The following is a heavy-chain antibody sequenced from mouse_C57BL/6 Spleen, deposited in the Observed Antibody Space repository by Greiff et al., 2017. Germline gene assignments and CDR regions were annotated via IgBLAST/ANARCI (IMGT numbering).Heavy chain of an antibody. CDR2: ISSGSSTI. J-gene: IGHJ1*03. CDR3: ARPYSTSYWYVDV. Sequence: EVHLVESGGGLVKPGASLKLSCAASGFTFSDYGMHWVRQAPEKGLEWVAYISSGSSTIYYADTVKGRFTISRDNAKNTLFLQMTSLRSEDTAMYYCARPYSTSYWYVDVWGTGTTVTVSS. D-gene: IGHD2-5*01. V-gene: IGHV5-17*01. CDR1: GFTFSDYG.